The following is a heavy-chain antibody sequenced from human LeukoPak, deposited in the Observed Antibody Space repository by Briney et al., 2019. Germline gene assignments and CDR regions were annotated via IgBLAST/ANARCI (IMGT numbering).Heavy chain of an antibody. V-gene: IGHV4-59*13. CDR2: IYFSGST. Sequence: PSETLSLTCTVSGGSISSFYWSGFYWRWIRQPPGRGLEWNGNIYFSGSTNYNPSLKSRVTISVDTSKNQFSLKLSPVTAADTAVYYCARGVVAAPQTLDYWGQGTLVTVSS. CDR3: ARGVVAAPQTLDY. D-gene: IGHD2-15*01. CDR1: GGSISSFY. J-gene: IGHJ4*02.